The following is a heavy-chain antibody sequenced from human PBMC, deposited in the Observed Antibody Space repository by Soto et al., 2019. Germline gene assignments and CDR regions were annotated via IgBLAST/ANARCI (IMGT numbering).Heavy chain of an antibody. CDR2: IRSKAYGGTT. Sequence: GGSVRLSCTASGFTFGDYAMSWFRQAPGKGLEWVGFIRSKAYGGTTEYAASVKGRFTISRDDSKSIAYLQMNSLKTEDTAVYYCNRGPEYYASSGNFDYWGQGTLVTVSS. D-gene: IGHD3-22*01. V-gene: IGHV3-49*03. CDR3: NRGPEYYASSGNFDY. J-gene: IGHJ4*02. CDR1: GFTFGDYA.